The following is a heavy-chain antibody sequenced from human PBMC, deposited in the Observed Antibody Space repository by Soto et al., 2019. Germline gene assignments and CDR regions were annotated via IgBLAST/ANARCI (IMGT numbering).Heavy chain of an antibody. D-gene: IGHD3-10*01. V-gene: IGHV3-49*03. CDR1: GFPFGNFL. CDR2: IRSQPCGGTA. CDR3: IGSFPF. Sequence: EVYLVESGGGLVEPGRSLRLSCTASGFPFGNFLMSWFRQAPGKGMEWVGFIRSQPCGGTAEDAAAVRGTFTISRDDSKGIAYLQMNRLQTDDTGVYYCIGSFPFWGQGTLVTVSS. J-gene: IGHJ4*02.